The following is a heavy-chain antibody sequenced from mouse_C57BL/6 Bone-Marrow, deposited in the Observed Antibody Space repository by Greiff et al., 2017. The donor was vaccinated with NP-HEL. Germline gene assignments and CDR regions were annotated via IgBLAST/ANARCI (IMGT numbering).Heavy chain of an antibody. V-gene: IGHV1-64*01. CDR2: IHPNSGST. CDR3: ARRGDYYGTAWFAY. J-gene: IGHJ3*01. Sequence: QVQLQQSGAELVKPGASVKLSCKASGYTFTSYWMHWVKQRPGQGLEWIGMIHPNSGSTNYNEKFKSKATLTVDKSSSTAYMQLSSLTSEDSAVYYCARRGDYYGTAWFAYWGQGTLVTVSA. D-gene: IGHD1-1*01. CDR1: GYTFTSYW.